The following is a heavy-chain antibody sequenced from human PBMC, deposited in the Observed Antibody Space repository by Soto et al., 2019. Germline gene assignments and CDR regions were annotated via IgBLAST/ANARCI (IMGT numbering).Heavy chain of an antibody. CDR3: VRDKSPYSSGWHNRHFDY. J-gene: IGHJ4*01. D-gene: IGHD6-19*01. V-gene: IGHV3-30-3*01. CDR1: GFTFRSYA. CDR2: ISYDGSNK. Sequence: QVQLVESGGGVVQPGRSLRLSCAASGFTFRSYAMHWVRQAPGKGLEWVAVISYDGSNKYYADSVKGRFTISRDNSKTLYLQMNSLRAEDTDVYYCVRDKSPYSSGWHNRHFDYWGHGTLITVSS.